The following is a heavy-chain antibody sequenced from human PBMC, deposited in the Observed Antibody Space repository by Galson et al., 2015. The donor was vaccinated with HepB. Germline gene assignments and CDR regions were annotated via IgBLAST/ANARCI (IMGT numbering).Heavy chain of an antibody. D-gene: IGHD1-1*01. CDR3: AKDLGYIAWSNKFDS. CDR1: GFSFSSFG. CDR2: IRYDETNK. V-gene: IGHV3-30*02. Sequence: SLRLSCAASGFSFSSFGMHWVRQAPGKGLEWVAFIRYDETNKYYVDSVKGRFTISRDNSKNTLYLQMNSLKAEDTAVYYCAKDLGYIAWSNKFDSWGQGTLVTVSS. J-gene: IGHJ4*02.